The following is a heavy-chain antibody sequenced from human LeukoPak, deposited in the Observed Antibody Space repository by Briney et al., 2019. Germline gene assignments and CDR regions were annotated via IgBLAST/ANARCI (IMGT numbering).Heavy chain of an antibody. D-gene: IGHD3-10*01. CDR1: GGSISSSSYY. CDR3: ASSLYGSGVDY. J-gene: IGHJ4*02. CDR2: IYYSGST. V-gene: IGHV4-39*01. Sequence: SETLSLTCTVSGGSISSSSYYWGWIRQPPGKGLEWIGSIYYSGSTYYNPSLKSRVTISVDTSKNQFSLKLRSVTAADTAVYYCASSLYGSGVDYWGQGTLVTVSS.